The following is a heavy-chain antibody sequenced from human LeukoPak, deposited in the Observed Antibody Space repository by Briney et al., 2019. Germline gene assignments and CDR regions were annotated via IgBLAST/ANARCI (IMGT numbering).Heavy chain of an antibody. D-gene: IGHD2-8*01. CDR1: GYTFTGYY. Sequence: ASVKVSCKASGYTFTGYYMRWVRQAPGQGLEWMGWINPNSGGTNYAQKFQGRVTMTRDTSISTAYMELSRLRSDDTAVYYCASGYCTNGVCYTGAYWGQGTLVTVSS. J-gene: IGHJ4*02. CDR2: INPNSGGT. CDR3: ASGYCTNGVCYTGAY. V-gene: IGHV1-2*02.